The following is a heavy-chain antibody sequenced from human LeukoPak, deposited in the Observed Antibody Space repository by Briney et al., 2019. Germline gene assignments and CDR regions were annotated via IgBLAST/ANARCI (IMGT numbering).Heavy chain of an antibody. D-gene: IGHD6-13*01. V-gene: IGHV3-21*04. CDR3: AKDRAYITSWYGCSTP. CDR1: GFTFSSYS. Sequence: GGFLRLSCAASGFTFSSYSMNWVRQAPGKGLEWVSSISSSSSYIYYADSVKGRFTISRDNAKNSLYLQMNSLRVEDTAVYYCAKDRAYITSWYGCSTPWGQGTLVIVSS. CDR2: ISSSSSYI. J-gene: IGHJ5*02.